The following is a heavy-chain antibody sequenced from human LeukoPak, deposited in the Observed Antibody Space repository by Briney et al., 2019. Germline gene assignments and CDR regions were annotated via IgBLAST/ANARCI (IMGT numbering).Heavy chain of an antibody. CDR1: GFPFTTYG. V-gene: IGHV3-7*01. Sequence: GGFLRLSCTVSGFPFTTYGMTWVRQAPGKGLEWVANIIQDGNEKFYVGSVKGRFTISRDNAKNTLYLQMNSLRAEDTAVYYCAREGASKISHAFDIWGQGTMVTVSS. J-gene: IGHJ3*02. CDR3: AREGASKISHAFDI. D-gene: IGHD3-16*01. CDR2: IIQDGNEK.